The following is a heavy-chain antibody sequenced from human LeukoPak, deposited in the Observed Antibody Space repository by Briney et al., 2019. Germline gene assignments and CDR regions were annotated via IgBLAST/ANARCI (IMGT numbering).Heavy chain of an antibody. CDR1: GGSISYYY. CDR2: IYSSGST. V-gene: IGHV4-59*08. Sequence: PSETLSLTCTVSGGSISYYYWSWIRQPPGKGLEWIGYIYSSGSTNYNPSLKSRVTISVDTSKNQFSLKLSSVTAADTAVYYCAGFDYCGGDCYTDYWGQGTLVTVSS. CDR3: AGFDYCGGDCYTDY. D-gene: IGHD2-21*02. J-gene: IGHJ4*02.